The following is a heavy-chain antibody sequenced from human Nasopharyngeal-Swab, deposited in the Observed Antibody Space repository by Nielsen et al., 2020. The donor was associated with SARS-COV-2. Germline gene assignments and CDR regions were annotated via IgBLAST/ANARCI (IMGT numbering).Heavy chain of an antibody. V-gene: IGHV1-8*01. CDR3: AREVPYSGHDDAFDI. CDR1: GYTFTSYD. Sequence: ASVKVSCKASGYTFTSYDINWVRQATGQGREWMGWMNPNSGNTGYAQKFQGRVTMTRNTSISTAYMELSSLRSEDTAVYYCAREVPYSGHDDAFDIWGQGTMVTVSA. D-gene: IGHD5-12*01. CDR2: MNPNSGNT. J-gene: IGHJ3*02.